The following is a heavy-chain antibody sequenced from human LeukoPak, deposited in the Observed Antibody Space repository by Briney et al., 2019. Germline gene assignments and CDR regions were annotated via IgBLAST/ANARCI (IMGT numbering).Heavy chain of an antibody. Sequence: ASVKVSCKASGGTFSSYAICWVRQAPGQGLEWMGGIIPIFGTANYAQKFQGRVTITTDESTSTAYMELSSLRSEDTAVYYCARWHCSSTSCSFDYWGQGTLVTVSS. CDR3: ARWHCSSTSCSFDY. V-gene: IGHV1-69*05. CDR1: GGTFSSYA. D-gene: IGHD2-2*01. J-gene: IGHJ4*02. CDR2: IIPIFGTA.